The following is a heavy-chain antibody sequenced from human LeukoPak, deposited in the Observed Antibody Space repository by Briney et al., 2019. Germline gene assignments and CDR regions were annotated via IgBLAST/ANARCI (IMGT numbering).Heavy chain of an antibody. CDR1: GGSISSGGYY. J-gene: IGHJ5*01. CDR2: IYYSGST. V-gene: IGHV4-31*03. Sequence: SETLSLTCTVSGGSISSGGYYWSWIRQHPGKGLEWIGYIYYSGSTYYNPSLKSRVTISVDTSKNQFSLKLSSVTAADTAVYYCARPRRWPAVHRGNWFDPWGQGTMVTVSS. D-gene: IGHD2-2*01. CDR3: ARPRRWPAVHRGNWFDP.